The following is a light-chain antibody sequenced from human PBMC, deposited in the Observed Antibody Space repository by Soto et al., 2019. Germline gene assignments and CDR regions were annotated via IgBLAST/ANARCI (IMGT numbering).Light chain of an antibody. CDR2: YDS. CDR3: QVWDSSSDHVV. J-gene: IGLJ2*01. Sequence: SYELTQPPSVSVAPGKTARITWGGNNIGSKSVHWYQQKPGQAPVLVIYYDSDRPSGIPERFSGSNSGNTATLTISRVEAGDEADYYCQVWDSSSDHVVSGGGTKVTVL. CDR1: NIGSKS. V-gene: IGLV3-21*04.